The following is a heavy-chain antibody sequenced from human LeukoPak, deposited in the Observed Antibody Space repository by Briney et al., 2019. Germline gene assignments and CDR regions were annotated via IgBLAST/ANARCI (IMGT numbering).Heavy chain of an antibody. V-gene: IGHV3-33*01. CDR1: GFTFSSYG. D-gene: IGHD1-7*01. CDR3: ARESAGTVSLVDFDY. J-gene: IGHJ4*02. Sequence: GGSLRLSCAAPGFTFSSYGMHWVRQAPGKGLEWVAVIWYDGSNKYYADSVKGRFTISRDNSKNTLYLQMNSLRAEDTAVYYCARESAGTVSLVDFDYWGQGTLVTVSS. CDR2: IWYDGSNK.